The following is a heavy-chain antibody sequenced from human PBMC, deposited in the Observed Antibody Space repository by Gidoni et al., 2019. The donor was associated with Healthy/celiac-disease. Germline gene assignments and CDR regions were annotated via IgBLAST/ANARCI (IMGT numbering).Heavy chain of an antibody. CDR2: ISYDGSNK. Sequence: QVQLVASGGGVVQPGRSLRLSCAASGFTFSSYAMHWVRQAPGKGLEWVAVISYDGSNKYYADSVKGRFTISRDNSKNTLYLQMNSLRAEDTAVYYCASLWNDYFDYWGQGTLVTVSS. D-gene: IGHD1-1*01. J-gene: IGHJ4*02. V-gene: IGHV3-30-3*01. CDR1: GFTFSSYA. CDR3: ASLWNDYFDY.